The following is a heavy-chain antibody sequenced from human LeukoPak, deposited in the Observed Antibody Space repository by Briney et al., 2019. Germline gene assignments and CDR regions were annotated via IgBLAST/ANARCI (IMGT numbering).Heavy chain of an antibody. D-gene: IGHD1-26*01. Sequence: GGSLRLSCAASGFTFSSYSMNWVRPAPGEGLGVVSSISSSSSYIYYAASVKGRSTISRDNAKNSLYLQITSLRAEDTAAYYCARRPLVGATAFDYWGQGTLVTVSS. CDR2: ISSSSSYI. V-gene: IGHV3-21*01. CDR3: ARRPLVGATAFDY. CDR1: GFTFSSYS. J-gene: IGHJ4*02.